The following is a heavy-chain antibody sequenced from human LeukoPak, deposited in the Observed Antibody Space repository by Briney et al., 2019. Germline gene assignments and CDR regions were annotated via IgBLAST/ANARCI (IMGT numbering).Heavy chain of an antibody. D-gene: IGHD3-22*01. V-gene: IGHV3-13*01. CDR1: GFTFSSYD. CDR3: ARAYYDSSGYYYKD. Sequence: GGSLRLSCAASGFTFSSYDMHWVRQATGKGLEWVPAIGTAGDTYYPGSVKGRFTISRENAKNSLYLQMNSLRAGDTAVYYCARAYYDSSGYYYKDWGQGTLVTVSS. CDR2: IGTAGDT. J-gene: IGHJ4*02.